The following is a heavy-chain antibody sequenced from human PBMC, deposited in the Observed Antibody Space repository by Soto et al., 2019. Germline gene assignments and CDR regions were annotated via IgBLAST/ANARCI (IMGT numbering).Heavy chain of an antibody. CDR2: ISSSSSYI. J-gene: IGHJ4*02. D-gene: IGHD5-12*01. Sequence: EVQLVESGGGLVKPGGSLRLSCAASGFTFSSYSMNWVRQAPGKGLEWVSSISSSSSYIYYADSVKGRFTISRDNAKNSLYLQMNSLRAADTAVYYSARQTVEIASMASEYCGQGTLVTVSS. CDR1: GFTFSSYS. V-gene: IGHV3-21*01. CDR3: ARQTVEIASMASEY.